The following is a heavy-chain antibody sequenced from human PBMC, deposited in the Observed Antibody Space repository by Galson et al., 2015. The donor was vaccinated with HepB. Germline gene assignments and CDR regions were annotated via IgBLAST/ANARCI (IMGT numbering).Heavy chain of an antibody. CDR2: INPNSGGT. CDR3: ARGSSSSAGPYYYGMDV. CDR1: GYTFTGYY. V-gene: IGHV1-2*02. Sequence: SVKVSCKASGYTFTGYYVHWVRQAPGQGLEWMGWINPNSGGTNYAQKFQGRVTMTRDTSISTAYMELSRLRSDDTAVYYCARGSSSSAGPYYYGMDVWGQGTTVTVSS. D-gene: IGHD6-6*01. J-gene: IGHJ6*02.